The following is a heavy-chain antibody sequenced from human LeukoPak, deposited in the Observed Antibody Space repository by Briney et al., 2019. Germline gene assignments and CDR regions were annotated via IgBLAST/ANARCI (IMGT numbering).Heavy chain of an antibody. Sequence: GGSLRLSCAASGFTFSSYSMNWVRQAPGKGLEWVSYISSSSSTIDYADSVKGRFTISRDNAKNSLYLQMNSPRAEDTAVYYCARVQAPVAVFDYWGQGTLVTVSS. CDR3: ARVQAPVAVFDY. CDR2: ISSSSSTI. CDR1: GFTFSSYS. V-gene: IGHV3-48*04. J-gene: IGHJ4*02. D-gene: IGHD2-21*01.